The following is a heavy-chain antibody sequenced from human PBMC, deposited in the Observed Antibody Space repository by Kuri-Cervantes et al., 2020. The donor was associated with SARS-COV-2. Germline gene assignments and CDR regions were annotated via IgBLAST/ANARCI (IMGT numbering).Heavy chain of an antibody. D-gene: IGHD5-18*01. CDR1: GFTRFTFSNAW. Sequence: GGSLRLSCAASGFTRFTFSNAWMSWVRQAPGKGLQWVGRIKSESDGGTTDYAAPVKGRFTISRDDSKDTLYLQMNSLRAEDTAVYYCAKDQGDSYGISYFDYWGQGTLVTVSS. CDR2: IKSESDGGTT. J-gene: IGHJ4*02. CDR3: AKDQGDSYGISYFDY. V-gene: IGHV3-15*01.